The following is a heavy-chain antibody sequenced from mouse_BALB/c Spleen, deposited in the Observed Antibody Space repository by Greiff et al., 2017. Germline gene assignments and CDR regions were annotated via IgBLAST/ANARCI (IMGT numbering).Heavy chain of an antibody. CDR2: ISDGGSYT. J-gene: IGHJ1*01. CDR1: GFTFSDYY. V-gene: IGHV5-4*02. Sequence: VQLKESGGGLVKPGGSLKLSCAASGFTFSDYYMYWVRQTPEKRLEWVATISDGGSYTYYPDSVKGRFTISRDNAKNNLYLQMSSLKSEDTAMYYCARDDTTATWYFDVWGAGTTVTVSS. D-gene: IGHD1-2*01. CDR3: ARDDTTATWYFDV.